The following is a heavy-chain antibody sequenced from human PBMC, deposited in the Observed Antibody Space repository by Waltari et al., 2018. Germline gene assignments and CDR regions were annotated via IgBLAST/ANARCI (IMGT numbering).Heavy chain of an antibody. J-gene: IGHJ4*02. CDR2: ISSSSSYI. D-gene: IGHD3-3*01. CDR1: GFPFSSYS. CDR3: ARTYYDFWTGSYWVHYFDD. V-gene: IGHV3-21*04. Sequence: EVQLVESGGGLVKPGGSLRLSCAASGFPFSSYSMNWVRQAPGKGLEWVSSISSSSSYIYYADSVKGRFTISRDNAKNSLYLQMNSLRAEDTAVYYCARTYYDFWTGSYWVHYFDDWGQGTLVTVSS.